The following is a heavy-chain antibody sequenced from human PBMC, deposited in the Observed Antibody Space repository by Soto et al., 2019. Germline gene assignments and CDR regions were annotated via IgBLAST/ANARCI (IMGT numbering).Heavy chain of an antibody. J-gene: IGHJ4*02. Sequence: SQTLSLTCAISGDSVSSNSAAWNWIRQSPSRGLEWLGRTYYRSKWFYDYGLSVRGRITINPDTPKNQFSLQLSSVTPEDSAVYYCARGVQASGMGYCGQRILVTVSS. D-gene: IGHD6-13*01. CDR1: GDSVSSNSAA. CDR3: ARGVQASGMGY. CDR2: TYYRSKWFY. V-gene: IGHV6-1*01.